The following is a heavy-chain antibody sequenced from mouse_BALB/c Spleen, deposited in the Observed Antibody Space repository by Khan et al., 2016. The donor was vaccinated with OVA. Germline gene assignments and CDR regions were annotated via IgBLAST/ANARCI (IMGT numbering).Heavy chain of an antibody. D-gene: IGHD1-2*01. Sequence: QVQLKQSGAELARPGASVKLSCKASGYTFTDYYINWVKQRNGQGLEWIGEISTGSGDTYYNEKFKGKATLTADKSSSTAYMQISSLTSDSSAVYFCAIRNYFGYTFAYLGQVTLFTVSA. CDR3: AIRNYFGYTFAY. V-gene: IGHV1-77*01. CDR2: ISTGSGDT. J-gene: IGHJ3*01. CDR1: GYTFTDYY.